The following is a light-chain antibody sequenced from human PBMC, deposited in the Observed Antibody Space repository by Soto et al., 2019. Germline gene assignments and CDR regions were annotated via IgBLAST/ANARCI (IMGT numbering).Light chain of an antibody. V-gene: IGKV1-33*01. CDR3: QQFNSYPLP. Sequence: DIQMTQSPSSLSASVGDRVTITCQASQDISNYLNWYQQKPGKAPKLLIYDASNLETGVPSRFSGSGSGTDFTFTISSLQPEDFATYYCQQFNSYPLPFGGGTKVDIK. CDR2: DAS. CDR1: QDISNY. J-gene: IGKJ4*01.